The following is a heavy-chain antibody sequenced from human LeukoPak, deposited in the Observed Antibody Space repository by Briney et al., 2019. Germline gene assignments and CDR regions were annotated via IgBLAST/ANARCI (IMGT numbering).Heavy chain of an antibody. J-gene: IGHJ4*02. CDR1: GYSISSGFY. CDR2: THYSGST. D-gene: IGHD2-15*01. Sequence: PSETLSLTCTVSGYSISSGFYWGWIRQPPGKGLEWIGNTHYSGSTYYKPSLKSRVTISVDTSKNQFSLKLSSVTAADTAMYYCASDAPGLLGYWGQGTLVTVSS. CDR3: ASDAPGLLGY. V-gene: IGHV4-38-2*02.